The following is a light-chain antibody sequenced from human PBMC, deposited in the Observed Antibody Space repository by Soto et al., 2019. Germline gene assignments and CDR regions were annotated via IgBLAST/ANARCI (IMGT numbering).Light chain of an antibody. J-gene: IGKJ2*01. CDR1: QSVSSSY. CDR3: QQYGGSPDT. CDR2: GAS. V-gene: IGKV3-20*01. Sequence: EIVLTQSPGTLSLSPGERATLSCRASQSVSSSYLAWYQQKPGQAPRLLIYGASSRATGIPDRFSGSGSGTDFTLTISRLEPEDFGVYYCQQYGGSPDTFGQGSRREIK.